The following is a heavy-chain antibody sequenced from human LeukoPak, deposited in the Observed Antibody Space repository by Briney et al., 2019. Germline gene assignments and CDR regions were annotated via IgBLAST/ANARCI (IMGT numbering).Heavy chain of an antibody. J-gene: IGHJ4*02. CDR1: GFTFSSYA. CDR3: AKVEGSDILTASH. Sequence: GGSLRLSCAASGFTFSSYAVSGVRQAPGKGLEGVSAISGSGGSTYYADSVKGRFTISRDNYKNTLYLQMKSLRAEDTSVYYCAKVEGSDILTASHWAQGTRVSVSS. CDR2: ISGSGGST. V-gene: IGHV3-23*01. D-gene: IGHD3-9*01.